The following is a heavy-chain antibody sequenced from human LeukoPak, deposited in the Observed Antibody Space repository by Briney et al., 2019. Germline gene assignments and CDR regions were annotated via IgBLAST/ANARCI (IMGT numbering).Heavy chain of an antibody. CDR3: ARGGYSSGWYLRPFDY. J-gene: IGHJ4*02. V-gene: IGHV4-59*01. Sequence: PSETLSLTRTVSGGSISSYYWSWIRQPPGKGLEWIGYIYYSGSTNYNPSLKSRVTISVDTSKNQFSLKLSSVTAADTAVYYCARGGYSSGWYLRPFDYWGQGTLVTVSS. D-gene: IGHD6-19*01. CDR2: IYYSGST. CDR1: GGSISSYY.